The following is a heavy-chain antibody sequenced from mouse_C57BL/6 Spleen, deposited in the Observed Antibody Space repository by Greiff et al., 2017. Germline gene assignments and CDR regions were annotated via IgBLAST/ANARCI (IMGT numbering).Heavy chain of an antibody. J-gene: IGHJ2*01. Sequence: QVQLKESGPELVKPGASVKISCKASGYAFSSSWMNWVKQRPGKGLEWIGRIYPGDGDTNYNGKFKGKATLTADKSSSTAYMQLSSLTSEDSAVYFCARGGYGFDYRGQGTTLTVSS. CDR3: ARGGYGFDY. D-gene: IGHD2-14*01. CDR2: IYPGDGDT. CDR1: GYAFSSSW. V-gene: IGHV1-82*01.